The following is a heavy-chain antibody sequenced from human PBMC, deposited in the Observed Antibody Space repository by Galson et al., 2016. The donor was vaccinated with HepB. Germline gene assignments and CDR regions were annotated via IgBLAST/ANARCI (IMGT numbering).Heavy chain of an antibody. CDR2: ISGRDSGT. CDR3: AKAPSPSCIGALCYELDS. V-gene: IGHV3-23*01. J-gene: IGHJ4*02. D-gene: IGHD2-8*02. CDR1: GFTFSTYA. Sequence: SLRLSCAASGFTFSTYAMSWVRQAPGKRLEWVSAISGRDSGTYHADSVKGRFTISRDNSENTLYLQMNSRRVEDTAIYYCAKAPSPSCIGALCYELDSWGQGTLVTVSS.